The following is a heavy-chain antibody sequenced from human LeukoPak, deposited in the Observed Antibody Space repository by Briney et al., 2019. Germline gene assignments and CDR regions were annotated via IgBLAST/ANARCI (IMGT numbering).Heavy chain of an antibody. V-gene: IGHV3-23*01. CDR1: GFTFTDYA. CDR2: ISGIANAI. Sequence: GGPLRLSCAASGFTFTDYAMSWVRQAPGTGLEWVSAISGIANAIFYASSVKGRFTISRDNSKNTLSLQMSSLRAEDTAVYYCVRHLATSGSYPLDYWGQGTLVTVSS. D-gene: IGHD2-15*01. CDR3: VRHLATSGSYPLDY. J-gene: IGHJ4*02.